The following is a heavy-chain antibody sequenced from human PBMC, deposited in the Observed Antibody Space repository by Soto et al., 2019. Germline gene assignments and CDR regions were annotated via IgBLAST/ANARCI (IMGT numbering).Heavy chain of an antibody. J-gene: IGHJ4*02. CDR1: GFTFSTYA. CDR2: VSASGLNT. Sequence: EVQLLESGGKLVQPGGSLTLSCAASGFTFSTYAMAWVRQAPGKGLEWVSGVSASGLNTDYADPVKGRFYISRDNSKNTVAPDMNSLGGEETALYYWAKDRPRRNSGYLFDYWGQGTPVTVSS. CDR3: AKDRPRRNSGYLFDY. D-gene: IGHD5-18*01. V-gene: IGHV3-23*01.